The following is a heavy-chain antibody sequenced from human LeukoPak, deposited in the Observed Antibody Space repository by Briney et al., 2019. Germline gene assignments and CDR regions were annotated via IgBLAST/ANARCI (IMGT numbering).Heavy chain of an antibody. D-gene: IGHD5-18*01. V-gene: IGHV3-21*01. Sequence: GGSLRLSCAASGFTFSSYSMNWVHQAPGKGLEWVSSISSSSSYIYYADSVKGRFTISRDNAKNSLYLQMNSLRAEDTAVYYCARGAPDTAMDYWGQGTLVTVSS. CDR3: ARGAPDTAMDY. J-gene: IGHJ4*02. CDR2: ISSSSSYI. CDR1: GFTFSSYS.